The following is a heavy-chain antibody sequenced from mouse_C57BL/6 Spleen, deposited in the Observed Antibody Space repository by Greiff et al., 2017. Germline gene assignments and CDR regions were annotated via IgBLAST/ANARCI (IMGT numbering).Heavy chain of an antibody. CDR2: ISSGGSYT. D-gene: IGHD1-1*01. CDR3: ARHGSSPFDY. Sequence: VQLQESGGDLVKPGGSLKLSCAASGFTFSSYGMSWVRQTPDQRLEWVATISSGGSYTYYPDSVKGRFTISRDTAKNTLYLQLSGLKSEDTAMYYCARHGSSPFDYWGQGTTLTVSS. V-gene: IGHV5-6*01. CDR1: GFTFSSYG. J-gene: IGHJ2*01.